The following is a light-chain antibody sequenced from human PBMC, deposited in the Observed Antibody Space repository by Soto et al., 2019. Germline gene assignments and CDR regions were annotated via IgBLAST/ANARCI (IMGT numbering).Light chain of an antibody. V-gene: IGKV3-15*01. CDR2: GAS. CDR1: QNVRTN. Sequence: EVVMTQSPATLSVSPGERATLSCRASQNVRTNFAWYQQKPGQAPRLLIYGASTRATGIPARFSGSGSGTEFTLTISSLQPDDFATYYCQQYNTYSTFGQGTRLEIK. CDR3: QQYNTYST. J-gene: IGKJ5*01.